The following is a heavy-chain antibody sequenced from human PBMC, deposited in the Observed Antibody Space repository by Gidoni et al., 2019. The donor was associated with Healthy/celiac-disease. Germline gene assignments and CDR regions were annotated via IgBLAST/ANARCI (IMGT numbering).Heavy chain of an antibody. Sequence: QVQLQQWGAGLLKPSETLSLTCAVYGGSFSGYYWSWIRQPPGKGLEWIGEINHSGSTNYNPSLKSRVTISVDTSKNQFFLKLSSVTAADTAVYYCARGSERSYYDILTGYPPGGMDVWGQGTTVTVSS. J-gene: IGHJ6*02. CDR2: INHSGST. CDR3: ARGSERSYYDILTGYPPGGMDV. D-gene: IGHD3-9*01. CDR1: GGSFSGYY. V-gene: IGHV4-34*01.